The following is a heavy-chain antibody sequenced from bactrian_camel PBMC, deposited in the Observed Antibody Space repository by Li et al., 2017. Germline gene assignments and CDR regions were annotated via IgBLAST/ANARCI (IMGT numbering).Heavy chain of an antibody. J-gene: IGHJ6*01. CDR2: IATGSGNT. D-gene: IGHD2*01. Sequence: HVQLVESGGGSVQAGGSMRLDCAVSGDTASVYSMAWFRQAPGKEREGVARIATGSGNTYYADSVKGRFTISQDNAKNTLYLQMNSLKTEDTAMYYCAARGPYCYTKLSVRDFTYWGQGTQVTVS. CDR3: AARGPYCYTKLSVRDFTY. V-gene: IGHV3S1*01. CDR1: GDTASVYS.